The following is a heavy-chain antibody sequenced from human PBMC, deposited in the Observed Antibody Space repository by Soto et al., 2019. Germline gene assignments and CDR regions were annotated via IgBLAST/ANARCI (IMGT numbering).Heavy chain of an antibody. D-gene: IGHD3-9*01. CDR2: IYSGGST. CDR3: AREVPHYDILTGYYMGYFDY. Sequence: GGSLRLSCAASGFTVSSNYMSWVRQAPGKGLEWVSVIYSGGSTYYADSVKGRFTISRDNSKNTLYLQMNSLRAEDTAVYYCAREVPHYDILTGYYMGYFDYWGQGTLVTVSS. V-gene: IGHV3-66*01. J-gene: IGHJ4*02. CDR1: GFTVSSNY.